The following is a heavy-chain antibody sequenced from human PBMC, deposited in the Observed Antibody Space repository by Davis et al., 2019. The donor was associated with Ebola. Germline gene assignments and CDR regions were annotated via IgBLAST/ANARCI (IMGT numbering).Heavy chain of an antibody. CDR3: ARCEENPDTTMVSCFDY. Sequence: ASVKVSCKASGYTFTTYAMHWVRQAPGQGLEWMGWINTNTGNPTYAQGFTGRFVFSLDTSVSTAYLQISSLKAEDTAVYYCARCEENPDTTMVSCFDYWGQGTLVTVSS. J-gene: IGHJ4*02. CDR2: INTNTGNP. D-gene: IGHD5-18*01. CDR1: GYTFTTYA. V-gene: IGHV7-4-1*02.